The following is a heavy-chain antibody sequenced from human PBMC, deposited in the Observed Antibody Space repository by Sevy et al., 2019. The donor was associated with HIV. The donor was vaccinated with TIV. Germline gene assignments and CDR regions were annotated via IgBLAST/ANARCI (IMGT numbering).Heavy chain of an antibody. D-gene: IGHD7-27*01. V-gene: IGHV4-59*01. Sequence: SETLSLTCTVSGGSLNTYGWSWIRQPPGKGLEWIGDAYYNGGTNYNPSLKSRLTILVGTSERQFSLQLSSVTPADTAVYYCGRDNWGSIDYWGQGVLVTVSS. CDR1: GGSLNTYG. J-gene: IGHJ4*02. CDR2: AYYNGGT. CDR3: GRDNWGSIDY.